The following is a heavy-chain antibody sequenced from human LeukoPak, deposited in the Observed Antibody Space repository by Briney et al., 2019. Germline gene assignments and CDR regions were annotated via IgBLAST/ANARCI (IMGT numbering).Heavy chain of an antibody. D-gene: IGHD2/OR15-2a*01. J-gene: IGHJ6*02. CDR1: GFKFSDHY. Sequence: PGGSLRLSCAASGFKFSDHYIDWVRQAPGKGLEWVGRSRNKASSYTTEYAASVEGRFTISRDVSERSLYLQMNSLRTEDTAVYYCGRIAIYAKNGMDVWGQGTTVTVSS. CDR2: SRNKASSYTT. V-gene: IGHV3-72*01. CDR3: GRIAIYAKNGMDV.